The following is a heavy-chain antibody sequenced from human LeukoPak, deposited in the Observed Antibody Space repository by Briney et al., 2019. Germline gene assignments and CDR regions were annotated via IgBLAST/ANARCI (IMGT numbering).Heavy chain of an antibody. D-gene: IGHD4-11*01. CDR2: IIPIFGTA. V-gene: IGHV1-69*13. CDR1: GGTFSCYA. Sequence: GASVKVSCKASGGTFSCYAISWVRQAPGQGLEWMGGIIPIFGTANYAQKFQGRVTITADESTSTAYMELSSLRSEDTAVYYCARGTTVTNWFDHWGQGTLVTVSS. CDR3: ARGTTVTNWFDH. J-gene: IGHJ5*02.